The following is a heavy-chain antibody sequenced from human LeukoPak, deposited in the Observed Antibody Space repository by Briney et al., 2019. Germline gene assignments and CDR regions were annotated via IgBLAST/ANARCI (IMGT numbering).Heavy chain of an antibody. V-gene: IGHV1-69*05. D-gene: IGHD6-13*01. J-gene: IGHJ4*02. CDR3: ARMASSYSSSSY. Sequence: SVKVSCKASGGTFSSYSISWVRQAPGQGLEWMGRIIPIFGTANHAKKFQGRPTITTDESTSTAYMELSSLRSEDTAVYYCARMASSYSSSSYWGQGTLVTVSS. CDR2: IIPIFGTA. CDR1: GGTFSSYS.